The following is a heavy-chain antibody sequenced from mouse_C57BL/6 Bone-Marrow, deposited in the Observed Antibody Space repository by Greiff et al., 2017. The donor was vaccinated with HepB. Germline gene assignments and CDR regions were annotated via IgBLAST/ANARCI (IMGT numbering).Heavy chain of an antibody. V-gene: IGHV7-3*01. CDR1: GFTFTDYY. J-gene: IGHJ1*03. CDR2: IRNKANGYTT. CDR3: ARSYYYGSSWYFDV. D-gene: IGHD1-1*01. Sequence: EVKLMESGGGLVQPGDSLSLSCAASGFTFTDYYMSWVRQPPGKALEWLGFIRNKANGYTTEYSASVKGRFTISRDNSQSILYLQMNALRAEDSATYYCARSYYYGSSWYFDVWGTGTTVTVSS.